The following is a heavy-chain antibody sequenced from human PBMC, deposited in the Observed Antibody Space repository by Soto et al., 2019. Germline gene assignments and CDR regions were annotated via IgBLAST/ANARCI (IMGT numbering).Heavy chain of an antibody. J-gene: IGHJ5*02. CDR1: GFTFSSYG. V-gene: IGHV3-30*18. CDR3: AKDHPEHVVVPAVTSSLDP. Sequence: GGSLRLSCAASGFTFSSYGMHWVRQAPGKGLEWVAVISYDGSNKYYADSVKGRFTISRDNSKNTLYLQMNSLRAEDTAVYYCAKDHPEHVVVPAVTSSLDPWGQGTLVTVSS. D-gene: IGHD2-2*01. CDR2: ISYDGSNK.